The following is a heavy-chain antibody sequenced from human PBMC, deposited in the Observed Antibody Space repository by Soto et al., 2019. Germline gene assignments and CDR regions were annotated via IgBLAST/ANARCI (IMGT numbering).Heavy chain of an antibody. D-gene: IGHD5-12*01. Sequence: GGSLRLSCAASGFTFSSYAMSWVRQAPGKGLEWVTGISGSGGTTYYADSVKGRFTISRDNSKNQLYLQMNSLRADDTAVYYCATRGSDFRGFDYWCKGTLVTVSS. CDR3: ATRGSDFRGFDY. V-gene: IGHV3-23*01. CDR2: ISGSGGTT. J-gene: IGHJ4*02. CDR1: GFTFSSYA.